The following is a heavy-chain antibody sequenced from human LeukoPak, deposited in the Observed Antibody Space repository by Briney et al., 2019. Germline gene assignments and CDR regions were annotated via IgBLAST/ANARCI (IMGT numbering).Heavy chain of an antibody. J-gene: IGHJ4*02. D-gene: IGHD3-22*01. CDR1: GGSISSYY. V-gene: IGHV4-4*07. CDR2: IYTSGST. CDR3: ARVAPNTYYYDSSGYYYFDY. Sequence: PSETLSLTCTVSGGSISSYYWSWIRQPAGKGLEWIGRIYTSGSTNYNPSLKSRVTMSVDTSKNQFSLKLSSVTAADTAVYYCARVAPNTYYYDSSGYYYFDYWGQGTLATVSS.